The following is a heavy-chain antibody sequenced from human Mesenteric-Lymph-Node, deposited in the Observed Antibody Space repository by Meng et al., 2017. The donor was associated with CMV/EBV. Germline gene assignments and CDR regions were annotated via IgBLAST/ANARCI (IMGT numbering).Heavy chain of an antibody. CDR1: GFTFSDYY. V-gene: IGHV3-11*04. D-gene: IGHD3-3*01. Sequence: ASGFTFSDYYMSWIRQAPGKGLEWVSYISSSGSTIYYADSVKGRFTISRDNSKNTLYLQMNSLRTEDTAVYYCARCFDFWNGPLDYWGQGTLVTVSS. J-gene: IGHJ4*02. CDR2: ISSSGSTI. CDR3: ARCFDFWNGPLDY.